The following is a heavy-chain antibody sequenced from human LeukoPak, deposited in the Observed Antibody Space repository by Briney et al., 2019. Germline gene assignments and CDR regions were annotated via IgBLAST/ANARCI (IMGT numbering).Heavy chain of an antibody. V-gene: IGHV3-21*01. J-gene: IGHJ4*02. Sequence: PGGSLRLSCAASGFTFSSYSMNWVRQAPGKGLEWVSSISSSSSCIYYADSVKGRFTISRDNAKNSLYLQMNSLRAEDTAVYYCANEKGYCSGGSCDGCYWGQGTLVTVSS. D-gene: IGHD2-15*01. CDR2: ISSSSSCI. CDR3: ANEKGYCSGGSCDGCY. CDR1: GFTFSSYS.